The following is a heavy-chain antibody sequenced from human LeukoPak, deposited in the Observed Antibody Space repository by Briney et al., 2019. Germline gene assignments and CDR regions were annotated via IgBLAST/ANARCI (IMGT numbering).Heavy chain of an antibody. V-gene: IGHV4-59*01. CDR3: ARAVFWSGKIYYMDV. J-gene: IGHJ6*03. Sequence: SETLSLTCTVSGGSISSYYWSWIRQPPGMGLEWIGYIYYSGSTNYNPSLKSRVTISVDTSKNQFSLKLSSVTAADTAVYYCARAVFWSGKIYYMDVWGKGTTVTVSS. CDR2: IYYSGST. D-gene: IGHD3-3*01. CDR1: GGSISSYY.